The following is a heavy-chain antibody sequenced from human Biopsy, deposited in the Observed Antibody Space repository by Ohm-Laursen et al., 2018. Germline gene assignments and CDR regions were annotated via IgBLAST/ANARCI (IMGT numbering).Heavy chain of an antibody. CDR1: GRSISSSTTYY. Sequence: GTLSLTCTVSGRSISSSTTYYWAWLRQTPGKGLEWIGSIYNTETTFYNPSLKSRVTISVHTSTNQFSLKVSSVTAADTALYFCARHPTGFWFDPWGHGTLVTVSS. J-gene: IGHJ5*02. V-gene: IGHV4-39*01. CDR3: ARHPTGFWFDP. CDR2: IYNTETT.